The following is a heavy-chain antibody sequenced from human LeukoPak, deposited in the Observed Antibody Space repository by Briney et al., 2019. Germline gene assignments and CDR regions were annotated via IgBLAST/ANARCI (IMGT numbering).Heavy chain of an antibody. D-gene: IGHD6-19*01. CDR2: INHSGST. V-gene: IGHV4-34*01. CDR1: GGSFSGYY. Sequence: SETLSLTCAVYGGSFSGYYWSWIRQPPGKGLERIGEINHSGSTNYNPSLKSRVTISVDTSKNQLSLKLSSVTAADTAVYYCARLAVAGRRHGDWGQGTLVTVSS. J-gene: IGHJ4*02. CDR3: ARLAVAGRRHGD.